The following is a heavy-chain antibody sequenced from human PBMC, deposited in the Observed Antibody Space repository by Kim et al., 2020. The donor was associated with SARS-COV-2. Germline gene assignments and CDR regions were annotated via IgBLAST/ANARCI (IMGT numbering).Heavy chain of an antibody. J-gene: IGHJ6*02. D-gene: IGHD3-10*01. Sequence: SETLSLTCAVYVGSFSGYYWSWIRQPPGKGLEWIGEINHSGSTNYNPSLKSRVTISVDTSKNQFSLKLSSVTAADTAVYYCAKNMVRGVTPGMDVWGQGTTVTVSS. CDR1: VGSFSGYY. CDR2: INHSGST. CDR3: AKNMVRGVTPGMDV. V-gene: IGHV4-34*01.